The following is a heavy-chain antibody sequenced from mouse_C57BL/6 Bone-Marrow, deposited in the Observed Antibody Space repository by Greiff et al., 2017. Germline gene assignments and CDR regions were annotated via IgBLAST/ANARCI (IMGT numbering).Heavy chain of an antibody. D-gene: IGHD1-1*01. CDR2: IDPYDSYT. Sequence: QVQLQQPGAELVMPGDSVKLSCTASGFTFTSYWMHWVQQRPGQGLEWIGEIDPYDSYTNYNQKFKGKSTMTVNKSTSTTNMQLSNLTSEDSAIYYGARSGEYGDYYDMDYWGQGTSVTVSS. V-gene: IGHV1-69*01. CDR1: GFTFTSYW. J-gene: IGHJ4*01. CDR3: ARSGEYGDYYDMDY.